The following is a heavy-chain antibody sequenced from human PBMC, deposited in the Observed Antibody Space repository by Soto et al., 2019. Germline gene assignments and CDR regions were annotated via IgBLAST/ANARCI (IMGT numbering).Heavy chain of an antibody. CDR1: GYTFTSYA. D-gene: IGHD6-25*01. CDR2: INAGNGNT. J-gene: IGHJ4*02. CDR3: ARPLGASIGFDY. Sequence: QVQLVQSGAEEKKPGASVKVSCKASGYTFTSYAMHWVRQAPGQRLEWMGWINAGNGNTKYSQKFQGRVTITRDTSASTAYMELSSLRSEDTAVYYCARPLGASIGFDYWGQGTLVTVSS. V-gene: IGHV1-3*05.